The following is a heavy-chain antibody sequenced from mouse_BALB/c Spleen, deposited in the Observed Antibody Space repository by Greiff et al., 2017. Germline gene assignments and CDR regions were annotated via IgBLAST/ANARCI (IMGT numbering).Heavy chain of an antibody. CDR2: ISSGGSYT. D-gene: IGHD1-2*01. Sequence: DVHLVESGGDLVKPGGSLKLSCAASGFTFSSYGMSWVRQTPDKRLEWVATISSGGSYTYYPDSVKGRFTISRDNAKNTLYLQMSSLKSEDTAMYYCARQGTATGGAMDYWGQGTSVTVSS. J-gene: IGHJ4*01. CDR1: GFTFSSYG. CDR3: ARQGTATGGAMDY. V-gene: IGHV5-6*01.